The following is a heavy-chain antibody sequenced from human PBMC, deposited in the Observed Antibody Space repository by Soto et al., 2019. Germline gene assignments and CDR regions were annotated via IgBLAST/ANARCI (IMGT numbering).Heavy chain of an antibody. V-gene: IGHV1-69*05. CDR1: GGTFSSYA. CDR2: IIPIFGTA. J-gene: IGHJ6*02. Sequence: QVQLVQSGAEVKKPGSSVKVSCKASGGTFSSYAISWVRQAPGQGLEWMGGIIPIFGTANYAQKFQGRVTITPDESTSTDYMELRSLRSEDTAVYYCAIPPVRYYYYYGMDVWGQGTTVTVSS. CDR3: AIPPVRYYYYYGMDV.